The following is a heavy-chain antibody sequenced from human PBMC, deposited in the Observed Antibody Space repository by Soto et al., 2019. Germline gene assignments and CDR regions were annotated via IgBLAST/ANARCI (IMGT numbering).Heavy chain of an antibody. V-gene: IGHV3-23*01. J-gene: IGHJ4*02. D-gene: IGHD3-3*01. CDR1: GFTFSDHA. CDR2: IIGSGSRT. CDR3: ARFNVPVTIFGVATDY. Sequence: GGSLRLACTASGFTFSDHAMTWVRQAPGRGLEWVSTIIGSGSRTYYADSVKGRFTISRDNSKNTLYLQMNSLRAEDTAVYYCARFNVPVTIFGVATDYWGQRTLVTGSS.